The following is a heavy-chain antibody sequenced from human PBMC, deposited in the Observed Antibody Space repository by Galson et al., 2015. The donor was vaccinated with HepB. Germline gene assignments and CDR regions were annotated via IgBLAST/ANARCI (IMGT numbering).Heavy chain of an antibody. V-gene: IGHV1-2*04. D-gene: IGHD2-2*01. CDR2: INPNSGGT. CDR1: GYTFTGYY. J-gene: IGHJ6*02. Sequence: SVKVSCKASGYTFTGYYMHWVRQAPGQGLEWMGWINPNSGGTNYAQKFQGWVTMTRDTSISTAYMELSRLRSDDTAVYYCARLRSPLGYCSSTSCYVPRVEHYGMDVWGQGTTVTVSS. CDR3: ARLRSPLGYCSSTSCYVPRVEHYGMDV.